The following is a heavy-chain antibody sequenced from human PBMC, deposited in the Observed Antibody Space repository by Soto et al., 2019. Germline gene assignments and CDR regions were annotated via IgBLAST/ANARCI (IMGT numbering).Heavy chain of an antibody. D-gene: IGHD6-6*01. CDR1: GFTFDDYA. V-gene: IGHV3-9*01. Sequence: EVQLVESGGGLVQPGRSLRLSCAASGFTFDDYAMHWVRQAPGKGLEWVSGISWNSGSIGYADSVKGRFTISRDNAKNSLYLQMNSLRAEDTALYYCAKGSGGYSISSCCGFDNWGQGTLVTVSS. CDR2: ISWNSGSI. CDR3: AKGSGGYSISSCCGFDN. J-gene: IGHJ4*02.